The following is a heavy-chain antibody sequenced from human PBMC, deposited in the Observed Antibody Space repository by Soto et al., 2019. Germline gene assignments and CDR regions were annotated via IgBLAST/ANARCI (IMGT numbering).Heavy chain of an antibody. CDR1: GFTFSGYA. Sequence: PGGSLRLSCAASGFTFSGYAMTWVRQAPRKGLEWVSIVSGSGGTTNYADSVKGRFTISRDNSKNTAYLQMNSLRAEDTAVYYCARHTIFGVVKTFDYWGQGTLVTVSS. CDR2: VSGSGGTT. D-gene: IGHD3-3*01. V-gene: IGHV3-23*01. J-gene: IGHJ4*02. CDR3: ARHTIFGVVKTFDY.